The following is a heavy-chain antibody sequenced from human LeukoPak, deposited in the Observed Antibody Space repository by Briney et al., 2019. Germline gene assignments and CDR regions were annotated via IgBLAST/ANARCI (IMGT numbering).Heavy chain of an antibody. Sequence: ASVKVSCKASGYTFTSYGISWVRQTPGQGLEWMGWISAYNGNTNYTQKLQGRVTMTTDTSTSTAYMELSSLRSDDTAVYYRAREGYDFWSGYYTPLYYYYYYMDVWGKGTTVTVSS. CDR3: AREGYDFWSGYYTPLYYYYYYMDV. V-gene: IGHV1-18*01. CDR2: ISAYNGNT. J-gene: IGHJ6*03. D-gene: IGHD3-3*01. CDR1: GYTFTSYG.